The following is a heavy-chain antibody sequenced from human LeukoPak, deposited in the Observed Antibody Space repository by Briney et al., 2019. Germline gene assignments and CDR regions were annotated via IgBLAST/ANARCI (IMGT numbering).Heavy chain of an antibody. CDR3: ARLAAGTDYYYGMDV. Sequence: GESLKISWKGFGYSFTSFWIAWVRQIPGKGLGWIGIIYPGDSDSRNSPSFQGQVTISADKSISTAYLQWRSLKASDTAMYYCARLAAGTDYYYGMDVWGQGTTVTVSS. J-gene: IGHJ6*02. V-gene: IGHV5-51*01. CDR1: GYSFTSFW. CDR2: IYPGDSDS. D-gene: IGHD6-13*01.